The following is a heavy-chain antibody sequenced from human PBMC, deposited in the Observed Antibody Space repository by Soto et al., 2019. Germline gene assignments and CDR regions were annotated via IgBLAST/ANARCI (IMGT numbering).Heavy chain of an antibody. CDR2: IYYSGST. D-gene: IGHD5-12*01. V-gene: IGHV4-59*01. CDR3: ARSSGYDFPYFDY. CDR1: GGSISSYY. Sequence: PSETLSLTCTVSGGSISSYYWSWIRQPPGKGLEWIGYIYYSGSTNYNPSLKSRVTISVDTSKNQFSLKLSSVTAADTAVYYCARSSGYDFPYFDYWGLGTLVTVSS. J-gene: IGHJ4*02.